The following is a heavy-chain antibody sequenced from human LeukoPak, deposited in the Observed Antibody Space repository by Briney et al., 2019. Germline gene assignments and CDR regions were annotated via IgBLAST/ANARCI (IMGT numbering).Heavy chain of an antibody. J-gene: IGHJ4*02. D-gene: IGHD3-10*01. Sequence: SETLSLTCAVYGGSFSGYYWSWIRQPPGKGLEWIGEINHSGSTNYNPSLKSRVTISVDTSKNQFSLKLSSVTAADTAVYYCARGRGYDWGQGTPVTVSS. CDR1: GGSFSGYY. CDR3: ARGRGYD. CDR2: INHSGST. V-gene: IGHV4-34*01.